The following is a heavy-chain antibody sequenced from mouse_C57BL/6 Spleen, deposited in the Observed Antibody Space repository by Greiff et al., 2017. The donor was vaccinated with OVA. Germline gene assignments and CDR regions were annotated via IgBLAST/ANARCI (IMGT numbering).Heavy chain of an antibody. V-gene: IGHV5-4*01. CDR2: ISDGGSYT. Sequence: EVHLVESGGGLVKPGGSLKLSCAASGFTFSSYAMSWVRQTPEKRLEWVATISDGGSYTYYPDNVKGRFTISRDNAKNNLYLQMSHLKSEDTAMYYCARDRNDYDGYAMDYWGQGTSVTVSS. D-gene: IGHD2-4*01. J-gene: IGHJ4*01. CDR1: GFTFSSYA. CDR3: ARDRNDYDGYAMDY.